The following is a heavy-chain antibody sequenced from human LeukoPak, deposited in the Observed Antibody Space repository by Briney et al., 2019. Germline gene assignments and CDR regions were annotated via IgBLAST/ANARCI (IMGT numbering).Heavy chain of an antibody. V-gene: IGHV4-4*02. Sequence: SETLSLTCVVSGDSISSSHWWSWVRQPPGKGLEWIGDIYHSGSTKYNSSLEGRVTMSVDTSKNQFSLKLSSVTAADTAVYYCARSTPSSTDAFDIWGQGTMVTVSS. CDR1: GDSISSSHW. CDR3: ARSTPSSTDAFDI. J-gene: IGHJ3*02. CDR2: IYHSGST.